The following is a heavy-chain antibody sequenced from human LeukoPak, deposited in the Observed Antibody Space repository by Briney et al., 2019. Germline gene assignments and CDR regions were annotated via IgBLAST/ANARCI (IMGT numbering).Heavy chain of an antibody. Sequence: RGSLRLSCVASGLTFRRYEMNWVRQAPGKGLEWVSYISRSGDTIYFADSVKGRFTISRDNAKNSLYLEMSSLLAEDTADYYCARDYASDYWGQGTLVTVSS. V-gene: IGHV3-48*03. CDR1: GLTFRRYE. D-gene: IGHD4-17*01. CDR2: ISRSGDTI. CDR3: ARDYASDY. J-gene: IGHJ4*02.